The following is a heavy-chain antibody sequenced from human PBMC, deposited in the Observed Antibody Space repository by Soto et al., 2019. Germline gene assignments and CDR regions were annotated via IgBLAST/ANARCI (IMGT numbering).Heavy chain of an antibody. CDR2: VDPSDFYT. D-gene: IGHD6-13*01. Sequence: GASLKISCKGSGYSFTSYWIRWVRQMPGKGLSWMGRVDPSDFYTNYTPSFQGLASISDDKSISTAYLQWSSLKASDTAMYYCARLSDPSIAAAGSYYYCMDVWGQGTTVTVSS. J-gene: IGHJ6*02. CDR3: ARLSDPSIAAAGSYYYCMDV. CDR1: GYSFTSYW. V-gene: IGHV5-10-1*01.